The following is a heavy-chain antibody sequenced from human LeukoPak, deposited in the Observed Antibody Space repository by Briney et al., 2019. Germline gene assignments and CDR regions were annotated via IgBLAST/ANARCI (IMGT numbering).Heavy chain of an antibody. V-gene: IGHV6-1*01. CDR3: ARDKGGSGYDHLDS. J-gene: IGHJ4*02. CDR1: GDGASTNSAA. D-gene: IGHD5-12*01. Sequence: SQTLSLTCAISGDGASTNSAAWNWIRQSPSRGLEWLGRTYYRSKWYNDYAVSVKSRITINPDTSKNQFSLQLNSVTPEDTAVYYCARDKGGSGYDHLDSWGQGTLVTVSS. CDR2: TYYRSKWYN.